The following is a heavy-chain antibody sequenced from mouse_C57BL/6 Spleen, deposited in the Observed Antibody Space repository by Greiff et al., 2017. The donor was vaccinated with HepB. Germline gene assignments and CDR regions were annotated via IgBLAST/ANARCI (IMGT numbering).Heavy chain of an antibody. J-gene: IGHJ2*01. CDR2: IDPSDSYT. CDR3: ARRERDGYLYY. CDR1: GYTFTSYW. Sequence: QVQLQQSGAELVRPGTSVKLSCKASGYTFTSYWMHWVKQRPGKGLEWIGVIDPSDSYTNYNQKFKGKATLTVDTSSSTAYMQRSSLTSEDSAVYYCARRERDGYLYYWGQGTTLTVSS. V-gene: IGHV1-59*01.